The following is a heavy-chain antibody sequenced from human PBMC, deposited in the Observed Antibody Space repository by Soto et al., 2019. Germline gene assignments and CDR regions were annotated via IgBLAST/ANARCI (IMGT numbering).Heavy chain of an antibody. D-gene: IGHD5-18*01. CDR2: IIPNFGTA. V-gene: IGHV1-69*05. Sequence: KVSCKASGGTFSSYAISWVRQAPGQGLEWMGGIIPNFGTANYAQKLQGRVTMTTDTSTSTAYMELRSLRSDDTAVYYCARVWIQLWLSGAFDIWGQGTMVTVSS. J-gene: IGHJ3*02. CDR1: GGTFSSYA. CDR3: ARVWIQLWLSGAFDI.